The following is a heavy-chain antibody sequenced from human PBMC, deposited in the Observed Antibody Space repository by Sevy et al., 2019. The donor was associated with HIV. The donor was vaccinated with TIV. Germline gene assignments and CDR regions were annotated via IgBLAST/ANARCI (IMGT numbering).Heavy chain of an antibody. CDR2: IYYSGST. CDR3: ARAYCSGGSCYFSGYYFDY. Sequence: SEILSLTCTVSGGSISSYYWSWIRQPPGKGLEWIGYIYYSGSTNYNPSLKSRVTISVDTSKNQFSLKLSSVTAADTAVYYCARAYCSGGSCYFSGYYFDYWGQGTLVTVSS. CDR1: GGSISSYY. J-gene: IGHJ4*02. V-gene: IGHV4-59*13. D-gene: IGHD2-15*01.